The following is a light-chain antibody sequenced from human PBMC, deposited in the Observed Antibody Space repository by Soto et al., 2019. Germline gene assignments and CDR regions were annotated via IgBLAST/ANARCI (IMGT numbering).Light chain of an antibody. CDR3: SAYTHATTVI. V-gene: IGLV2-14*03. Sequence: QSALTQPASVSGSPGQSITISCTGTSSDVAAYNFVSWYQQHPGEVPKLMIYEVIKRPSGISDRFSGSKSGNTASLTISGLQAEDEADYYCSAYTHATTVIFGGGTKLTVL. CDR2: EVI. J-gene: IGLJ2*01. CDR1: SSDVAAYNF.